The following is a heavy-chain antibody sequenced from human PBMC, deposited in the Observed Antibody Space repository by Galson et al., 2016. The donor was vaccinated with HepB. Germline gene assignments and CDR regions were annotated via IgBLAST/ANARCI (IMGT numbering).Heavy chain of an antibody. Sequence: SLRLSCAASGFSVSGNYMSWVRQAPGKGLEWVAVISYDGTNKHHAESVKGRFTISRDNSKNTLYMQMNSLRAEATAVYYCARDGRFLEWLFYSFRDYWGQGTLVTVSS. CDR2: ISYDGTNK. D-gene: IGHD3-3*01. V-gene: IGHV3-30*03. CDR1: GFSVSGNY. CDR3: ARDGRFLEWLFYSFRDY. J-gene: IGHJ4*02.